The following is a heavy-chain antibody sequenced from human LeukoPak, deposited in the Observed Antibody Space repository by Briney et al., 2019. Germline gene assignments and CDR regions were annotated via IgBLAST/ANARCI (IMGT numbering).Heavy chain of an antibody. CDR1: GFTFSSYG. CDR2: IRYDGSNK. J-gene: IGHJ4*02. CDR3: AKDWYCSSTGCGEEI. D-gene: IGHD2-2*01. Sequence: GGSLRLSCAASGFTFSSYGMHWVRQAPGKGLEWVAFIRYDGSNKYYADSVKGRFTISRDNSKNTLYLQMNSLRAEDTAVYYCAKDWYCSSTGCGEEIWGQGTLVTVSS. V-gene: IGHV3-30*02.